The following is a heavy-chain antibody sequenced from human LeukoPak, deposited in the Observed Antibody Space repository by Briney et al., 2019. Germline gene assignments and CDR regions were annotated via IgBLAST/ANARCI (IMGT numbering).Heavy chain of an antibody. D-gene: IGHD2-2*01. CDR2: IHPSGGNT. CDR3: ARDCSSTRCQGPVFDN. Sequence: ASVKVSCKASGYTFTSNYMHWVRQAPGQGLEWMGIIHPSGGNTNYAQKFQGRVAMTRDTSTSTVYMELSSLRSEDTAIYYCARDCSSTRCQGPVFDNWGQGTRVIVSS. J-gene: IGHJ4*02. V-gene: IGHV1-46*01. CDR1: GYTFTSNY.